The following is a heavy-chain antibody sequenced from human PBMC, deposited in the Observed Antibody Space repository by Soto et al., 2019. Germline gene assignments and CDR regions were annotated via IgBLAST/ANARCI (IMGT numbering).Heavy chain of an antibody. CDR3: GRAAKRNFDY. CDR2: IIPVLGPA. V-gene: IGHV1-69*10. CDR1: GGTYNTFA. J-gene: IGHJ4*02. Sequence: GASVKVSCKASGGTYNTFAISWVRHAPGQGLEWMGGIIPVLGPAFYAQKFQGRVTITADKSTTTAYLELTSLRSEDTAVYYCGRAAKRNFDYWGQGTLVTVSS.